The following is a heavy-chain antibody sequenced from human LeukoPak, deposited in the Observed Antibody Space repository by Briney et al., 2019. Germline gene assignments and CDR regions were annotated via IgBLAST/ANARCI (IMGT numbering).Heavy chain of an antibody. D-gene: IGHD5-18*01. Sequence: PSETLSLTCTVSGGSISSYYWSWIRQPAGKGLEWIGCIYTSGSTNYNPSLKSRVTMSVDTSKNQFSLKLSSVTAADTAVYYCARDVDTAMVDDAFDIWGQGTMVTVSS. CDR3: ARDVDTAMVDDAFDI. CDR2: IYTSGST. V-gene: IGHV4-4*07. CDR1: GGSISSYY. J-gene: IGHJ3*02.